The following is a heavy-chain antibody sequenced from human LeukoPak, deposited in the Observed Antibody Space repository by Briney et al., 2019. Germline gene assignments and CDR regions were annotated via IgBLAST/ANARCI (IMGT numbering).Heavy chain of an antibody. CDR1: GYSFTSYL. J-gene: IGHJ5*02. D-gene: IGHD2-15*01. Sequence: GESLKISCKGSGYSFTSYLISGVRQMPGKGLEWMGRIDPSDSYTNYSPSFQGHVTISADKSISTAYLQWSSLKASDTAMYYCARQYCSGGSCYPTWFDHWSQGTLVTVSS. CDR3: ARQYCSGGSCYPTWFDH. CDR2: IDPSDSYT. V-gene: IGHV5-10-1*01.